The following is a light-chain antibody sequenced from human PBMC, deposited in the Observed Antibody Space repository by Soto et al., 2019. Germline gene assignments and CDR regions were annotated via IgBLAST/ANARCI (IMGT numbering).Light chain of an antibody. CDR3: CSYAGSNTFVL. CDR1: SSNIGINT. V-gene: IGLV1-44*01. CDR2: TDN. Sequence: QSVLTQPPSASGTPGQRVTISCSGGSSNIGINTVNWYQQLPGTAPKVLIYTDNERPSGVPDRFSGSKSGTSASLVINGLQAEDEADYYCCSYAGSNTFVLLGGGTKLTVL. J-gene: IGLJ2*01.